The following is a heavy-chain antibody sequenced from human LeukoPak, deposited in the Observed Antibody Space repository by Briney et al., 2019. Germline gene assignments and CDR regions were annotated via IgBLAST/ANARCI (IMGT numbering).Heavy chain of an antibody. D-gene: IGHD3-16*01. CDR1: GGSFSGYY. J-gene: IGHJ5*02. CDR2: INHSGST. Sequence: SETLSLTCAVYGGSFSGYYWSWIRQPPGKGLEWIGEINHSGSTNYNPSLKSRVTISLDTSKNQFSLNLSSVTAADTAVYSCARRGWGRNWFDPWGQGTLITVSS. CDR3: ARRGWGRNWFDP. V-gene: IGHV4-34*01.